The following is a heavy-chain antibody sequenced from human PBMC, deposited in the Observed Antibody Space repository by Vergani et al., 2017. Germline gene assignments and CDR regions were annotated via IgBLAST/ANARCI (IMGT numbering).Heavy chain of an antibody. D-gene: IGHD3-22*01. CDR3: AKEAGYYDSSGRNAFDI. V-gene: IGHV3-23*01. CDR2: ISGRGGST. CDR1: GFTFSSYA. J-gene: IGHJ3*02. Sequence: EVQLLESGGGLVQPGGSLRLSCAASGFTFSSYAMSWVRQAPGKGLEWVSAISGRGGSTYYADSVKGRFTISSDNSKNTLYLQMNSLRAEDTAVYYCAKEAGYYDSSGRNAFDIWGQGTMVTVSS.